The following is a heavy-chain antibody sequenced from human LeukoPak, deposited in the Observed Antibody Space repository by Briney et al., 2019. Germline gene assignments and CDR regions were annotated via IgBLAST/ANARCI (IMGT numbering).Heavy chain of an antibody. J-gene: IGHJ4*02. D-gene: IGHD3-10*01. V-gene: IGHV4-34*01. CDR1: GGSFSGYY. CDR3: ARVRVGFDY. Sequence: SETLSLTCAVYGGSFSGYYWSWIRQPPGKGLEWIGEINHTGSTNYKPSLRSRLTISIDTSKNQFSLNLTSVTAADTAVYYCARVRVGFDYWGQGTLVTVSS. CDR2: INHTGST.